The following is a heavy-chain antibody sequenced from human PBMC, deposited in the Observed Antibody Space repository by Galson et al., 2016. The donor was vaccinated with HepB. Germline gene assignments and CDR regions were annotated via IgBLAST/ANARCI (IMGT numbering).Heavy chain of an antibody. D-gene: IGHD2-21*02. CDR1: GFTFSDYY. CDR3: ARDRGSYCGGDCSDYYFDY. J-gene: IGHJ4*02. Sequence: SLRLSCAASGFTFSDYYTSWIRQAPGKGLEWVSYISVTSTYTNYAESVKGRFTVSRDNAKNSLYLQMNTLRAEDTAIYYCARDRGSYCGGDCSDYYFDYWGQGTLVTVSS. CDR2: ISVTSTYT. V-gene: IGHV3-11*06.